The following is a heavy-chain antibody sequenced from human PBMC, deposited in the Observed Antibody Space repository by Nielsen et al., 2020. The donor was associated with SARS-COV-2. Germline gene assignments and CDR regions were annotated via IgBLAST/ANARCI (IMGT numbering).Heavy chain of an antibody. V-gene: IGHV3-23*01. Sequence: GESLKISCEASGFAFNSYAMRWGRKALGMGLEWVSAISGSGGSTYYADSVKGRFTISRDNAKNSLYLQMNSLRAEDTAVYYCASDNYDSSGYSYGMDVWGQGTTVTVSS. CDR1: GFAFNSYA. CDR3: ASDNYDSSGYSYGMDV. CDR2: ISGSGGST. J-gene: IGHJ6*02. D-gene: IGHD3-22*01.